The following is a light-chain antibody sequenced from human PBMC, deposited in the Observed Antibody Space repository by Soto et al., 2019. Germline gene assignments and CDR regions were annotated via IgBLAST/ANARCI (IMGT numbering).Light chain of an antibody. V-gene: IGLV2-8*01. CDR1: SSDVGGYNY. CDR3: SSYAGTHVV. J-gene: IGLJ1*01. CDR2: DVS. Sequence: QSALTQPPSASGSPGQSVAISCTGTSSDVGGYNYVSWYQQHPGKAPKLMIYDVSERPSGVPDRFSASKSGNTASLTVSGLQTEDEADYYCSSYAGTHVVFGTGTKLTVL.